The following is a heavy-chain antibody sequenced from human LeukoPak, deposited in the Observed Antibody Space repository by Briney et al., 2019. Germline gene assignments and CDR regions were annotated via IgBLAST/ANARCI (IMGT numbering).Heavy chain of an antibody. CDR1: GFTFSSYG. V-gene: IGHV3-33*06. D-gene: IGHD2-15*01. CDR2: TWTVVGNT. CDR3: AKESMSVVGATDNEYFDY. Sequence: GRSLRPSCAASGFTFSSYGMHWVSHAPDKWLEWVAVTWTVVGNTYYADSVKGRFTISRDNSKNTLYLQMNSQIAEDTAVDYCAKESMSVVGATDNEYFDYWGQGTLVTVSS. J-gene: IGHJ4*02.